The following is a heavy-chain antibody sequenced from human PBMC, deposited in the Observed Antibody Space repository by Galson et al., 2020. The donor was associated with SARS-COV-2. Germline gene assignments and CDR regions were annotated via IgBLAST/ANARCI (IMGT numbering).Heavy chain of an antibody. CDR1: GFTFSDYY. CDR2: ISSSGSTI. D-gene: IGHD3-10*01. J-gene: IGHJ5*02. V-gene: IGHV3-11*01. Sequence: NSGGSLRLSCAASGFTFSDYYMSWIRQAPGKGLEWVSYISSSGSTIYYADSVKGRFTISRDNAKNSLYLQMNSLRAEDTAVYYCARDDGSGSYYNWFDPWGQGTLVTVSS. CDR3: ARDDGSGSYYNWFDP.